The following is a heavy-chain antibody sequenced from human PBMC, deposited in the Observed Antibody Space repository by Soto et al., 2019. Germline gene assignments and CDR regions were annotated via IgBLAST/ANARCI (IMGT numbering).Heavy chain of an antibody. CDR3: ARDPYFYGMDV. CDR2: INPSGGST. V-gene: IGHV1-46*01. J-gene: IGHJ6*02. Sequence: ASVKVSCKASGYTFTSYYMHWVRQARGQGLEWMGIINPSGGSTSYAQKFQGRVTMTRDTSTSTVYMALSSLRSEDTAVYYCARDPYFYGMDVWGQGTTVTVSS. CDR1: GYTFTSYY.